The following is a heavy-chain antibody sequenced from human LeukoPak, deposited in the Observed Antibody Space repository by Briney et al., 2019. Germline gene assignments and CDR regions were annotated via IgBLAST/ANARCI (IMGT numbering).Heavy chain of an antibody. Sequence: GASVKVSCKVSGYTLTELSMHWVRQAPGKGLEWMGGFDPEDGETIYAQKFQGRVTMTEDTSTDTAYMELSSLRSEDTAVYYCATDLDCSGYFGAFDIWGQGTMVTVSS. V-gene: IGHV1-24*01. J-gene: IGHJ3*02. CDR1: GYTLTELS. CDR2: FDPEDGET. D-gene: IGHD3-22*01. CDR3: ATDLDCSGYFGAFDI.